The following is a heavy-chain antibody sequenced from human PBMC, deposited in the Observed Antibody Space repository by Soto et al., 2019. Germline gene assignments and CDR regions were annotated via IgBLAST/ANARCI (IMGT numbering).Heavy chain of an antibody. CDR1: GFTFSSYS. D-gene: IGHD1-7*01. CDR2: ISSSSSYI. Sequence: EVQLVESGGGLVKPGGSLRLSCAASGFTFSSYSMNWVRQAPGKGLEWVSSISSSSSYIYYADSVKGRFTISRDNAKNSLYLQMNSLRAEDTAVYYCARFEPELRGYYAMDVWGQGTTVTVSS. CDR3: ARFEPELRGYYAMDV. J-gene: IGHJ6*02. V-gene: IGHV3-21*01.